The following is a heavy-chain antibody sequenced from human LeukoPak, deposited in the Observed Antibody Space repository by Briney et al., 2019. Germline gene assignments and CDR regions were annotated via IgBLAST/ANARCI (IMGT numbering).Heavy chain of an antibody. J-gene: IGHJ6*02. CDR1: GYTFTGYY. V-gene: IGHV1-2*02. CDR2: INPNSGGT. CDR3: ARYDYDILTGGYYYYYYGMDV. Sequence: SSVKVSCKASGYTFTGYYMHWVRQAPGQGLEWMGWINPNSGGTNYAHKFQGRVTMTRNTSISTAYMELSRLISDNTAVYYCARYDYDILTGGYYYYYYGMDVWGQGTTVTVSS. D-gene: IGHD3-9*01.